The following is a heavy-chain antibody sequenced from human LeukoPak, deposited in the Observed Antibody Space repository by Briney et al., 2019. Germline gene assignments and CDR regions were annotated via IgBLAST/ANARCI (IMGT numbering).Heavy chain of an antibody. CDR1: GYTFTGYY. Sequence: ASVKVSCKASGYTFTGYYMHWVRQAPGQGLEWMGWINPDSGGTNYAQKFQGRVTMTRDTSISTAYMELSRLRSDDTAVYYCAREVSYGAGFDYWGQGTLVTVSS. V-gene: IGHV1-2*02. J-gene: IGHJ4*02. CDR2: INPDSGGT. D-gene: IGHD3-10*01. CDR3: AREVSYGAGFDY.